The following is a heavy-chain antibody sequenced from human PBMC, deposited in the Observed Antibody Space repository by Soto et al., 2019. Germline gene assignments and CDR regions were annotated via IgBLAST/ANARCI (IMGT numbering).Heavy chain of an antibody. CDR3: AKDSFDWLLNYYGMDV. Sequence: GSLRLSWAPSRLTFRAQWMDWVRQAPGKGLEWVSAISGSGGSTYYADSVKGRFTISRDNSKNTLYLQMNSLRAEDTAVYYCAKDSFDWLLNYYGMDVWGQGNTVTVSS. CDR2: ISGSGGST. J-gene: IGHJ6*02. D-gene: IGHD3-9*01. V-gene: IGHV3-23*01. CDR1: RLTFRAQW.